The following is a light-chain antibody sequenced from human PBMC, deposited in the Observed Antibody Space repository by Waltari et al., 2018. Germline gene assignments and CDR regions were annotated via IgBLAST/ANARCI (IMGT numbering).Light chain of an antibody. J-gene: IGLJ2*01. CDR3: SSYGGSNNLL. CDR1: NSDIGRYNY. V-gene: IGLV2-8*01. Sequence: QSALTQPPSASGSPGQSVTISCTGTNSDIGRYNYVSWYQHHPGQGPKLMIYEVNKRPSGVPDRFSGSKSGNTASLTVSGLQAEDEAEYYCSSYGGSNNLLFGGGTKVTVL. CDR2: EVN.